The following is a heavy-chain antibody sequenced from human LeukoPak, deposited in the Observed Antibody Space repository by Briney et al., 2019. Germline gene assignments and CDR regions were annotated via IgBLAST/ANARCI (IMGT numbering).Heavy chain of an antibody. CDR3: AWSGYSSSWYFDY. V-gene: IGHV1-69*06. CDR1: GGTFSSYA. D-gene: IGHD6-13*01. J-gene: IGHJ4*02. Sequence: ASVKVSCKASGGTFSSYAISWVRQAPGQGLEWMGGIIPIFGTANYAQKFQGRVTITADKSTSTAYMELSSLRSEDTAVYYCAWSGYSSSWYFDYWGQGTLVTVSS. CDR2: IIPIFGTA.